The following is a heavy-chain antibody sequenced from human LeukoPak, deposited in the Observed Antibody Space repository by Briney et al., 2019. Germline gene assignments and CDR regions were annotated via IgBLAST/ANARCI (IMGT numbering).Heavy chain of an antibody. J-gene: IGHJ1*01. CDR2: ISSSSSHM. CDR1: GFTFNSYS. Sequence: GGSLRLSCAASGFTFNSYSMYWVRQAPGKGLEWVSSISSSSSHMFYADSAKGRFSISRDNANNSLYLQMNSLRAEDTAVYYCVRDSGSSYGYYFLHWGQGTLVTVSS. V-gene: IGHV3-21*01. CDR3: VRDSGSSYGYYFLH. D-gene: IGHD1-26*01.